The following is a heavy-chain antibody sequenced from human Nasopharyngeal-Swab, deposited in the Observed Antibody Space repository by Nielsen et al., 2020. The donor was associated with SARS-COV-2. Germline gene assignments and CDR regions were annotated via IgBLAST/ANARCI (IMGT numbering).Heavy chain of an antibody. CDR2: IYYSGST. V-gene: IGHV4-31*02. D-gene: IGHD6-13*01. Sequence: WIRQPPGKGLEWIAYIYYSGSTYYSPSLKSRVTISVDTSKNQFSLKLSSVTAADTAVYYCARIAAAGIFDYWGQGTLVTVSS. CDR3: ARIAAAGIFDY. J-gene: IGHJ4*02.